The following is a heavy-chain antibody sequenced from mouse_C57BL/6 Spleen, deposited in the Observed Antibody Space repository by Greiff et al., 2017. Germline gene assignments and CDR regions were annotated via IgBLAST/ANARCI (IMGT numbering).Heavy chain of an antibody. J-gene: IGHJ4*01. CDR1: GYTFTGYW. Sequence: QVQLQQSGAELMKPGASVTLSCKATGYTFTGYWIEWVKQRPGHGLEWIGEILPGSGSTNYNGKFKGKATFTADTSSNTAYLQLSSLTTEDSAIYYCARFRGTGDAMDYWGQGTSVTVSS. V-gene: IGHV1-9*01. CDR2: ILPGSGST. CDR3: ARFRGTGDAMDY. D-gene: IGHD3-3*01.